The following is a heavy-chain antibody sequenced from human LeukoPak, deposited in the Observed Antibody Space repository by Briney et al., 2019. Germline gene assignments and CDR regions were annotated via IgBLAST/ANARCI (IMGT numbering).Heavy chain of an antibody. CDR3: ASSGPYYGSGSVDY. CDR1: GGSISSYY. Sequence: PSETLSLTYTVSGGSISSYYWSWIRQPAGKGLEWIGRIYTRGSTNYNPSLKSRVTMSVDTSKNQFSLKLSSVTAADTAVYYCASSGPYYGSGSVDYWGQGTLVTVSS. J-gene: IGHJ4*02. D-gene: IGHD3-10*01. CDR2: IYTRGST. V-gene: IGHV4-4*07.